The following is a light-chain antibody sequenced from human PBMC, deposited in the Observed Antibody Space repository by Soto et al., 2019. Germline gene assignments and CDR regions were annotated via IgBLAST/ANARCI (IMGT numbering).Light chain of an antibody. CDR3: SSYAGSDNLI. CDR1: SSDVGGYNY. Sequence: QSALTQPPSASGSPGQSVTISCTGSSSDVGGYNYVSWYQQHPDKAPKLMIYEVSKRPSGVPDRFSGSKSGNTASLTVSGLQADDEADYYCSSYAGSDNLIFGGGTKLTV. J-gene: IGLJ2*01. CDR2: EVS. V-gene: IGLV2-8*01.